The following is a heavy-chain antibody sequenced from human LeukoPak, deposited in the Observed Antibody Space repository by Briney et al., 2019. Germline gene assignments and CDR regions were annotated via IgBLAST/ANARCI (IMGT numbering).Heavy chain of an antibody. J-gene: IGHJ6*03. V-gene: IGHV4-61*02. D-gene: IGHD6-19*01. Sequence: SQTLSLTCTVSGGSISSGSYYWSWIRQPAGKGLEWIGRIYTSGSTHYNPSLKSRVTISVDTSKNQFSLRLNSVTAADTAVYYCARVCSSSGWTNLYYYYYYMDVWGKGTTVTLSS. CDR2: IYTSGST. CDR1: GGSISSGSYY. CDR3: ARVCSSSGWTNLYYYYYYMDV.